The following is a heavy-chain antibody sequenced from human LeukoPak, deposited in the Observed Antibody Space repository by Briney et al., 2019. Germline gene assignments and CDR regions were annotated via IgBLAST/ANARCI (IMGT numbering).Heavy chain of an antibody. D-gene: IGHD5-24*01. J-gene: IGHJ4*02. V-gene: IGHV4-31*03. Sequence: PSETPSLTCTVSGGSINNGGYYWSWIRHHPGKGLEWIGYIYYSGSSYYNPSLRSRVTISVDTSKNHFSLKLSSVTAADTAVYYCARNRDGYNSFDYWGQGTLVTVSS. CDR2: IYYSGSS. CDR1: GGSINNGGYY. CDR3: ARNRDGYNSFDY.